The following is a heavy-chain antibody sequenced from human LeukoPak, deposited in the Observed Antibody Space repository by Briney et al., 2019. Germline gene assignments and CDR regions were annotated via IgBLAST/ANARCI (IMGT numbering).Heavy chain of an antibody. D-gene: IGHD3-10*01. Sequence: AGGSLRLSCAASGFRFTSYAMSWGRQAPGKGLEWVSTISGGGGTTYYADSVKGRFTISRDNSKNTLYLQMNSLRAEDTAVYYCAKYYYGSGSEDWFDPWGQGTLVTVSS. CDR3: AKYYYGSGSEDWFDP. J-gene: IGHJ5*02. CDR2: ISGGGGTT. CDR1: GFRFTSYA. V-gene: IGHV3-23*01.